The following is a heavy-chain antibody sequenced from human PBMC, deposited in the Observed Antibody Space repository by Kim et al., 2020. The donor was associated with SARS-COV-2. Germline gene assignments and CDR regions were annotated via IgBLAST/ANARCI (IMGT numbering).Heavy chain of an antibody. CDR3: ARHKLYCGGDCYSPKFFYGLDV. Sequence: GASLKISCKGSGYNVNNNWIGWVRQMPGKGLEWMGVIYPDDSDTTYSPSFQGQVTISADKSISTTYLQWSSLKASDTAIYYCARHKLYCGGDCYSPKFFYGLDVWGQGTAVTVSS. V-gene: IGHV5-51*01. J-gene: IGHJ6*02. CDR2: IYPDDSDT. D-gene: IGHD2-21*02. CDR1: GYNVNNNW.